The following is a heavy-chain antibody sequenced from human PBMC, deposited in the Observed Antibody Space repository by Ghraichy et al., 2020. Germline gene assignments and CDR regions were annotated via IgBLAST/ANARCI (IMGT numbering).Heavy chain of an antibody. V-gene: IGHV4-39*07. CDR2: IYYSGST. D-gene: IGHD5-12*01. Sequence: SETLSLTCTVSGGSISSSSYYWGWIRQPPGKGLEWIGSIYYSGSTYYNPSLKSRVTISVDTSKNQFSLKLSSVTAADTAVYYCARDQSGYGPTVYYYYMDVWGKGSTVTVSS. CDR1: GGSISSSSYY. J-gene: IGHJ6*03. CDR3: ARDQSGYGPTVYYYYMDV.